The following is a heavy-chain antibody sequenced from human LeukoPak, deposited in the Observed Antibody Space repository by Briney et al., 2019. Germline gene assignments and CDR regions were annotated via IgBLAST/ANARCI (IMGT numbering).Heavy chain of an antibody. CDR3: ARRDDSSGYYYGY. CDR2: ISYDGSNK. CDR1: GFTFSSYA. Sequence: GRSLRLSCAASGFTFSSYAMHWVRQAPGKGLEWVAVISYDGSNKKYADSVKGRFTISRDNSQKTLYLQMNSLRSEDTAVYYCARRDDSSGYYYGYWGQGTLVTVSS. V-gene: IGHV3-30*04. J-gene: IGHJ4*02. D-gene: IGHD3-22*01.